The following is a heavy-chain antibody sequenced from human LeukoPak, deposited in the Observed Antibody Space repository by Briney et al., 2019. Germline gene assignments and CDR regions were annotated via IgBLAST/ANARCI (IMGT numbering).Heavy chain of an antibody. CDR2: VSFHGSLK. V-gene: IGHV3-30*03. CDR1: EFIFSNYG. Sequence: PGGSLRLSCAGSEFIFSNYGMHWVRQAPGKGLEWVAVVSFHGSLKYYAESVEGRFAISRDNFKNTLYLQMNSLRPEDTAVYFCARETDYYVSGSCSHWGQGTLVTVSS. J-gene: IGHJ4*02. D-gene: IGHD3-10*01. CDR3: ARETDYYVSGSCSH.